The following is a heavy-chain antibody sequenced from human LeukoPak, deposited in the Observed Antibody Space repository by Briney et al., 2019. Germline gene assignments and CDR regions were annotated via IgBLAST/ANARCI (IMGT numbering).Heavy chain of an antibody. J-gene: IGHJ4*02. CDR1: GFIVSANY. Sequence: PGGSLRLSCAASGFIVSANYMSWVRQAPGKGLEWVSVIYSDGSTDYADSVKGRFTISRDNSKDTLYLQLNSLRVEDTAVYYCARGGPIAVAGPDYWGQGTLVTVSS. D-gene: IGHD6-19*01. V-gene: IGHV3-66*01. CDR2: IYSDGST. CDR3: ARGGPIAVAGPDY.